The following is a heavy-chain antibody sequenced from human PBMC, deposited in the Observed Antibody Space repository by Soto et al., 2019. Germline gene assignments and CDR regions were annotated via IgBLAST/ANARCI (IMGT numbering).Heavy chain of an antibody. V-gene: IGHV1-69*06. CDR1: GGTFSSYA. J-gene: IGHJ4*02. D-gene: IGHD5-18*01. Sequence: QVQLVQSGAEVQKPRSSVKVSCKASGGTFSSYAISWVRQAPGQGLEWMGGIIPIFGTANYAQKFQGRVTITADKSTSTAYMELSSLRSEDTAVYYCGGGYSYGYYFDYWGQGTLVTVSS. CDR2: IIPIFGTA. CDR3: GGGYSYGYYFDY.